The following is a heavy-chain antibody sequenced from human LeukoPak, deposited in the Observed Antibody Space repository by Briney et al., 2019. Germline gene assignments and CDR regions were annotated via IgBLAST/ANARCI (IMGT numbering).Heavy chain of an antibody. CDR2: ISAYNGNT. CDR1: GYTFTSYG. D-gene: IGHD3-3*01. Sequence: GASVKLSCKASGYTFTSYGITWVRQAPGQGLEWMGWISAYNGNTNYAQKLQGRVTMTTDTSQSTVYMELRSLRSDDTAVYYCARSFTIFGVVDTDGFDPWGQGTLVTVSS. CDR3: ARSFTIFGVVDTDGFDP. V-gene: IGHV1-18*01. J-gene: IGHJ5*02.